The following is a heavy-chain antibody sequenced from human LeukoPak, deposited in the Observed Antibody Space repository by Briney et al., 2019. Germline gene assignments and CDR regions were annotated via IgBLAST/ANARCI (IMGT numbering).Heavy chain of an antibody. CDR2: IYYSGST. D-gene: IGHD2-15*01. J-gene: IGHJ4*02. CDR1: GGSISSYY. V-gene: IGHV4-59*01. CDR3: ARVESDCSGGSCYSYFDY. Sequence: PSETLSLTCTVSGGSISSYYWSWLRQPPGKGLEWLGYIYYSGSTNYDPSLKSRVTISVDTSKNQFSLKLSSVTAADTAVYYCARVESDCSGGSCYSYFDYWGQGTLVTVSS.